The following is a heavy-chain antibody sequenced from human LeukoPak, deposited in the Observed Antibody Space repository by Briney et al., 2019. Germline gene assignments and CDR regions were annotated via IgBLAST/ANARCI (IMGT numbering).Heavy chain of an antibody. CDR2: ISAYNGNT. J-gene: IGHJ6*03. D-gene: IGHD3-16*01. Sequence: ASVKVSCKASGYTFTSYGISWVRQAPGQGLEWMGWISAYNGNTNYAQKLQGRVTMTTDTSTSTAYMELRSLRSDDTAAYYCARYDRYAKFYYYYYMDVWGKGTTVTVSS. CDR1: GYTFTSYG. V-gene: IGHV1-18*01. CDR3: ARYDRYAKFYYYYYMDV.